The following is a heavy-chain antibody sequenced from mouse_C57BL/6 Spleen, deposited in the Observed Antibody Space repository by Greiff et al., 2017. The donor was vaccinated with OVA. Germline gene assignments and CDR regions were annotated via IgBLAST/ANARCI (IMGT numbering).Heavy chain of an antibody. Sequence: EVQLQQSGPELVKPGASVKIPCKASGYTFTDYNMDWVKQSNGKSLEWIGDINPNNGGTIYNQKFKGKATLTVDKSSSTAYMELRSLTSEDTAVYYCARWNYGSSYAMDYWGQGTSVTVSS. D-gene: IGHD1-1*01. CDR2: INPNNGGT. J-gene: IGHJ4*01. CDR3: ARWNYGSSYAMDY. V-gene: IGHV1-18*01. CDR1: GYTFTDYN.